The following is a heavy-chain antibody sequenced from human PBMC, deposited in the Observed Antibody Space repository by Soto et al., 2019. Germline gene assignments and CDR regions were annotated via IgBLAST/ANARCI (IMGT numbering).Heavy chain of an antibody. V-gene: IGHV3-73*02. D-gene: IGHD3-16*01. Sequence: EVQLVESGGGLVQPGGSLKLSCAGSGFTFSDAPVHWVRQASGKGLEWIGRIRSKVKDYATAYSESVKGGFTISRDDSKYTAYLQMNSLETVDSAMYYCSTLGEWGRYSGYWGQGTLVTVSS. CDR1: GFTFSDAP. J-gene: IGHJ4*02. CDR3: STLGEWGRYSGY. CDR2: IRSKVKDYAT.